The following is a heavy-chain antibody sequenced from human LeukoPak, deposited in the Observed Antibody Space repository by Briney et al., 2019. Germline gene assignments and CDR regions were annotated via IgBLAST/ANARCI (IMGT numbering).Heavy chain of an antibody. J-gene: IGHJ4*02. CDR3: AKDLGNWELLSYFDY. V-gene: IGHV3-11*04. D-gene: IGHD1-26*01. CDR1: GFTFSDYY. CDR2: ISSSGSTI. Sequence: PGGSLRLSCAASGFTFSDYYMSWIRQAPGKGLEWVSYISSSGSTIYYADSVKGRFTISRDNSKNTLYLQMNSLRAEDTAVYYCAKDLGNWELLSYFDYWGQGTLVTVSS.